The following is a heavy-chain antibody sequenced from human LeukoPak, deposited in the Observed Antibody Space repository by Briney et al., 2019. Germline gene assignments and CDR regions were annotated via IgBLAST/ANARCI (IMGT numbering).Heavy chain of an antibody. Sequence: GGSLRLSCAASGFTFSSYSMNWVRQAPGKGLEWVSSISSSSKYIFYADSVKGRFTISRDNAENSLYLQMNSLRAEDTAVYYCARGRSITLLRGVAMSDGFDIWGQGAMVAVSS. CDR2: ISSSSKYI. CDR1: GFTFSSYS. D-gene: IGHD3-10*01. CDR3: ARGRSITLLRGVAMSDGFDI. J-gene: IGHJ3*02. V-gene: IGHV3-21*01.